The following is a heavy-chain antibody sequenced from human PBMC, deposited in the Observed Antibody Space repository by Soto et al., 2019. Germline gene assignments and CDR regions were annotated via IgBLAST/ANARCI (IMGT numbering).Heavy chain of an antibody. V-gene: IGHV3-23*01. CDR3: AKDPGYSGYDFIPLFDY. Sequence: GGSLRLSCAASGFTFSSYAMGWVRQAPGKGLEWVSAISGSGGSTYYADSVKGRFTISRDNSKNTLYLQMNSLRAEDTAVYYCAKDPGYSGYDFIPLFDYWGQGTLVTVSS. CDR1: GFTFSSYA. J-gene: IGHJ4*02. CDR2: ISGSGGST. D-gene: IGHD5-12*01.